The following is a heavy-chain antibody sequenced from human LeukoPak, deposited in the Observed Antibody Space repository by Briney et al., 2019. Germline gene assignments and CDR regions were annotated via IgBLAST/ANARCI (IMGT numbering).Heavy chain of an antibody. CDR2: IWYDGSNK. J-gene: IGHJ6*02. CDR3: ARDYNWNAGYYYYYYGMDV. D-gene: IGHD1-20*01. CDR1: GFTFSSYG. Sequence: GGSLRLSCAASGFTFSSYGMHWVRQAPGKGLEWVAVIWYDGSNKYYADSVKGRFTISRDNSKNTLYLQMNSLRAEDTAVYYCARDYNWNAGYYYYYYGMDVWGQGTTVTVSS. V-gene: IGHV3-33*01.